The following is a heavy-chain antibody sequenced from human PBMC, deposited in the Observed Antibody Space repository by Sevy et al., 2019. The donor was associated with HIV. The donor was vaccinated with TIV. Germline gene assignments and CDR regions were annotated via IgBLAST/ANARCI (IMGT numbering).Heavy chain of an antibody. CDR2: IKQDGSEK. V-gene: IGHV3-7*01. J-gene: IGHJ1*01. CDR1: GFTFSSYW. Sequence: GGSLRLSCAASGFTFSSYWMSWVRQAPGKGLEWVANIKQDGSEKYYVDSVKGRFTISRDNAKNSLYLQMNSLRAEDTAVYYCARDRGGGRPDPVSPHWGQGTLVTVSS. D-gene: IGHD3-16*01. CDR3: ARDRGGGRPDPVSPH.